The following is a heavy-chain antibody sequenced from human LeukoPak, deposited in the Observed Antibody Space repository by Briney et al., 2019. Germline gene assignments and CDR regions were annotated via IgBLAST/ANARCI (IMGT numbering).Heavy chain of an antibody. J-gene: IGHJ3*02. D-gene: IGHD3-10*01. CDR3: AKCADGSGSYPDAFDI. CDR2: IRSKTNNYAT. Sequence: GGSLRLSCAASGFTFSGSALHWVRQASGKGLEWIGRIRSKTNNYATTYAASVTGRFTISRDNSKNTLYLQMNSLRAEDTAVYYCAKCADGSGSYPDAFDIWGQGTMVTVSS. CDR1: GFTFSGSA. V-gene: IGHV3-73*01.